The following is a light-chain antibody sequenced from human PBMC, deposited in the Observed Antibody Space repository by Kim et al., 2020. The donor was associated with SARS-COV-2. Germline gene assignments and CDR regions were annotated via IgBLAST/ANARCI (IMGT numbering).Light chain of an antibody. CDR2: GKN. V-gene: IGLV3-19*01. CDR3: NSRNSSGNHLGV. Sequence: LGQTVRITCQGDSLRSYYASWYQQKPGQAPVLVIYGKNDRPSGIPDRFSGSSSGNTASLTITGAQAEDEADYYCNSRNSSGNHLGVFGGGTQLTVL. J-gene: IGLJ3*02. CDR1: SLRSYY.